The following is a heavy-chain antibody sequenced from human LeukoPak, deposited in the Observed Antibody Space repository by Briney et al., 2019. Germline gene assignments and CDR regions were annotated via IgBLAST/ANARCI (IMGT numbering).Heavy chain of an antibody. CDR3: AREGKPEYSSSSYAFDI. J-gene: IGHJ3*02. D-gene: IGHD6-6*01. CDR1: GVSISSYS. CDR2: IYTSGST. Sequence: SETLSLTCTVSGVSISSYSRSWIRQPAGKGLEWIGRIYTSGSTNYNPSLKSRVTISVDTSKNQFSLRLSSVTAADTAVYYCAREGKPEYSSSSYAFDIWGQGTMVTVSS. V-gene: IGHV4-4*07.